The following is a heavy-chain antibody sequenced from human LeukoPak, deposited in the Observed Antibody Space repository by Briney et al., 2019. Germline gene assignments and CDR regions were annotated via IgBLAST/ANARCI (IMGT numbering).Heavy chain of an antibody. V-gene: IGHV3-23*01. D-gene: IGHD1-26*01. CDR1: GFTFTSYS. J-gene: IGHJ4*02. Sequence: GTSLRLSCAASGFTFTSYSMNWVRQAPGKGLEWVSTISGGGGSTYYADSVKGRFTISRDNSKNTLYLQVNSLRAEDTAVYYCAKGGKWDVTPFDYWGQGTLVTVSS. CDR2: ISGGGGST. CDR3: AKGGKWDVTPFDY.